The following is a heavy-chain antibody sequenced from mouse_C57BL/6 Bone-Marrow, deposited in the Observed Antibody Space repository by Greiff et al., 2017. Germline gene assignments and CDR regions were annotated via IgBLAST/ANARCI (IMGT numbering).Heavy chain of an antibody. J-gene: IGHJ3*01. V-gene: IGHV5-4*01. CDR3: AREWYYTWFAY. Sequence: DVQVVASWGGLVKPGGSLQLSCAASGFTFSSSALSLVRQTPEKRLEWVSTISDGGCYTYYPDNVKGRFTISRDNAKNNLYLQMSHLKSEDTAMYYCAREWYYTWFAYWGQGTLVTVDA. CDR2: ISDGGCYT. CDR1: GFTFSSSA. D-gene: IGHD1-1*01.